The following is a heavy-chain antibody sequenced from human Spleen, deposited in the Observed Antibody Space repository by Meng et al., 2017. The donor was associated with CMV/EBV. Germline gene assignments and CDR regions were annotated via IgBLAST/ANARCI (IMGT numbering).Heavy chain of an antibody. CDR1: GYTFTGYY. CDR2: IIPMFGTA. D-gene: IGHD2-2*02. J-gene: IGHJ6*02. CDR3: ARDSRDCSSASCYSWPYSYYYGMDV. Sequence: SVKVSCKASGYTFTGYYMHWVRQAPGQGLEWMGGIIPMFGTANYAQNFQGRVTITTDESTSTVYMELSSLRSDDTAVFYCARDSRDCSSASCYSWPYSYYYGMDVWGQGTTVTVSS. V-gene: IGHV1-69*05.